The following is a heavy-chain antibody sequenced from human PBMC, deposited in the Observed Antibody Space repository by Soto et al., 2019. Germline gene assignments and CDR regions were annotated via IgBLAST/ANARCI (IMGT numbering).Heavy chain of an antibody. D-gene: IGHD3-22*01. J-gene: IGHJ1*01. Sequence: SETLSLTCSVSSGSINSGRSSWNWIRQSPGKGLEWIAYIHSSGSIYYNPSLKSRATMSTDTAGNQFSLKVSSVTVADTAVYYCARDLDGLHDDTSGPFPRPGWGQGTLVTAPQ. CDR3: ARDLDGLHDDTSGPFPRPG. CDR1: SGSINSGRSS. V-gene: IGHV4-30-2*05. CDR2: IHSSGSI.